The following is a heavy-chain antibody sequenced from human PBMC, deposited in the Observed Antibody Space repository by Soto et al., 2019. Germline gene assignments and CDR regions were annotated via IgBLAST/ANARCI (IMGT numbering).Heavy chain of an antibody. CDR3: ARDRRLCYGSGSYPYCYYYGMDV. J-gene: IGHJ6*02. CDR2: IYYSGST. D-gene: IGHD3-10*01. Sequence: PSETLSLTCTVSGGSISSYYWSWIRQPPGKGLEWIGYIYYSGSTNYNPSLKSRVTISVDTSKNQFSLKLSSVTAADTAVYYCARDRRLCYGSGSYPYCYYYGMDVWGQGTTVTGSS. V-gene: IGHV4-59*12. CDR1: GGSISSYY.